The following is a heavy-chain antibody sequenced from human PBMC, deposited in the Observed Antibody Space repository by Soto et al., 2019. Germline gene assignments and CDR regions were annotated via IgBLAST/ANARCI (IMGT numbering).Heavy chain of an antibody. CDR3: AKDLYPLGSSTSRPYYFDY. Sequence: PGGSLRLSCAASGFTFSSYAMSWVRQAPGKGLEWVSAISGSGGSTYYADSVKGRFTIFRDNSKNTLYLQMNSLRAEDTAVYYCAKDLYPLGSSTSRPYYFDYWGQGTLVTVSS. D-gene: IGHD2-2*01. CDR2: ISGSGGST. CDR1: GFTFSSYA. J-gene: IGHJ4*02. V-gene: IGHV3-23*01.